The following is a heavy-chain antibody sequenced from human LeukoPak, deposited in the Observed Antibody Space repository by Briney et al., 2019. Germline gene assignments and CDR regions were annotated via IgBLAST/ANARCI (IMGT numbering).Heavy chain of an antibody. CDR3: ASPGYLYGSGSVDDAFDI. CDR1: XXSMTSYH. Sequence: PSETLSLTCSVSXXSMTSYHWSWIRQPPXXXXXXXXHIYFSGSTNYNPSLKTRLSMSIDTSKNQFSLTLYSVTAADTAMYYCASPGYLYGSGSVDDAFDIWGQGTMVTVSS. J-gene: IGHJ3*02. D-gene: IGHD3-10*01. CDR2: IYFSGST. V-gene: IGHV4-59*01.